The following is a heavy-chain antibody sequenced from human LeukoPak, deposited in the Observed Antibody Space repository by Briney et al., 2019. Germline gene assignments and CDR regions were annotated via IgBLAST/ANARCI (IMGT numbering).Heavy chain of an antibody. V-gene: IGHV4-34*01. CDR3: ARGQGTVTTH. CDR2: INYNGENT. D-gene: IGHD4-17*01. CDR1: SGSFSGYL. J-gene: IGHJ4*02. Sequence: SETLSLTCAVSSGSFSGYLWSWIRQTPGKGLEWIGEINYNGENTNYNPSLKSRVTISVDTSKNQFSLKLSSVTAADTAVYYCARGQGTVTTHWGQGTLVTVSS.